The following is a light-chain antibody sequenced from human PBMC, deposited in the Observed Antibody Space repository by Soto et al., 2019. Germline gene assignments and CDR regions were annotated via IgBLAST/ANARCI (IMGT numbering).Light chain of an antibody. CDR2: WAS. CDR1: QSVLCSSNHRNC. Sequence: DIVLTQSPDSLAVSLGERATINCKSSQSVLCSSNHRNCLAWYQQKPGQPPKLLIYWASTRESGVPDRFSGSGSGTDFTLTISSLQAEDVAVYYCQQYYVTPRTFGQGTKVEIK. J-gene: IGKJ1*01. V-gene: IGKV4-1*01. CDR3: QQYYVTPRT.